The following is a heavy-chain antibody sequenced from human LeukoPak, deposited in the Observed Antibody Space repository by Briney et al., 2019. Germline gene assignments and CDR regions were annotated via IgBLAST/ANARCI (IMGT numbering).Heavy chain of an antibody. J-gene: IGHJ4*02. CDR1: GGSFSGYY. Sequence: SETLSLTCAVYGGSFSGYYWSWIRQPPGKGLEWIGEINHSGSTNYNPSLKSRVTISVDTSKNQFSLKLSSVTAADTAVYYCASEVYGSSGYYFDYWGQGTLVTVSS. CDR2: INHSGST. D-gene: IGHD3-22*01. V-gene: IGHV4-34*01. CDR3: ASEVYGSSGYYFDY.